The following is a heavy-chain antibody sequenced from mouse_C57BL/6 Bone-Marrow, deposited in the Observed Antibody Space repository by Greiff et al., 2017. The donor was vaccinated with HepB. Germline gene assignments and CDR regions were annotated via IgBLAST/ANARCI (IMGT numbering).Heavy chain of an antibody. CDR2: IDPENGDT. CDR3: TTWGRHDY. Sequence: VQLQQSGAELVRPGASVKLSCTASGFNIKDDYMHWVKQRPEQGLEWIGWIDPENGDTEYASKFQGKATITADTSSNTAYLQLSSLTSEDTAVYYCTTWGRHDYWGQGTTLTVSS. J-gene: IGHJ2*01. V-gene: IGHV14-4*01. D-gene: IGHD1-1*01. CDR1: GFNIKDDY.